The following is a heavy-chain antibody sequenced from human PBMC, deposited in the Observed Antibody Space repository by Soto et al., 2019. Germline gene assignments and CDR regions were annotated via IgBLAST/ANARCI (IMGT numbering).Heavy chain of an antibody. V-gene: IGHV3-23*01. CDR1: GFSFSTYT. J-gene: IGHJ4*02. CDR3: GKARCTTAYCYVPDY. CDR2: ISGSGGSGSP. Sequence: EVQLLESGGGLVQPGASLRLSCAASGFSFSTYTMSWVRQAPGKGLEWVSVISGSGGSGSPSYADSVQGRFTISRDNPNILQYLEMNSLRVEHTAMYYCGKARCTTAYCYVPDYGGEGTLVTDSS. D-gene: IGHD2-8*01.